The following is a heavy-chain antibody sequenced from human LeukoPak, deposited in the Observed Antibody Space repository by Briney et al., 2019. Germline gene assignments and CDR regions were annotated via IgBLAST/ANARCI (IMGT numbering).Heavy chain of an antibody. J-gene: IGHJ4*02. V-gene: IGHV4-59*08. CDR1: GGSISSYY. Sequence: NPSETLSLTCTVSGGSISSYYWSWIRQPPGKGLEWIGYIYYSGSTNYNPSLKSRVTISVDTSKNQFSLKLTSVTAADTAVFYCARGLGGTRRTYYYDSSGLRSLYFDYWGQGTLVTVSS. CDR3: ARGLGGTRRTYYYDSSGLRSLYFDY. CDR2: IYYSGST. D-gene: IGHD3-22*01.